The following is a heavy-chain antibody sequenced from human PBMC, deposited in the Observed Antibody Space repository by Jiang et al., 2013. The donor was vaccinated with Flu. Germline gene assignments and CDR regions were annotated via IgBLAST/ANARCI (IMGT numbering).Heavy chain of an antibody. CDR1: GYTFTSYA. CDR2: INAGNGNT. CDR3: ARASIVVVAASYYYGMDV. Sequence: GAEVKKPGASVKVSCKASGYTFTSYAMHWVRQAPGQRLEWMGWINAGNGNTKYSQKFQGRVTITRDTSASTAYMELSSLRSEDTAVYYCARASIVVVAASYYYGMDVWGQGTTVTVSS. D-gene: IGHD2-15*01. J-gene: IGHJ6*02. V-gene: IGHV1-3*01.